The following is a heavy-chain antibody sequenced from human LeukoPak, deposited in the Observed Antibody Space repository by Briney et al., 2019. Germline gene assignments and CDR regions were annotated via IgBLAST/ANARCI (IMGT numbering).Heavy chain of an antibody. Sequence: RPSETLSLTCTVSGADIRTYYWSWLRQPPGKGLEWIGQIYYTGSTSYNPSLKSRVTISVDTSKNQFSLKLSSVTAADTAVYYCASSIAVAGTGPFRDYWGQGTLVTVSS. J-gene: IGHJ4*02. CDR1: GADIRTYY. D-gene: IGHD6-19*01. CDR3: ASSIAVAGTGPFRDY. CDR2: IYYTGST. V-gene: IGHV4-59*12.